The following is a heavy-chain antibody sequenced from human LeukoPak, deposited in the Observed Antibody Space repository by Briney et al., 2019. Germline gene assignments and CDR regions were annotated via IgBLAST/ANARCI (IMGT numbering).Heavy chain of an antibody. CDR2: ISSSSRFI. CDR1: GFTFNSYS. CDR3: ARGLVPFVAAAGHDY. J-gene: IGHJ4*02. Sequence: PGGSLRLSCAASGFTFNSYSMNWFRQAPGKGLEWVSSISSSSRFIYYADSVKGRFTISRDNAKNSLYLQMTSLRAADTALYYCARGLVPFVAAAGHDYWGQGTLVTVSS. D-gene: IGHD6-13*01. V-gene: IGHV3-21*04.